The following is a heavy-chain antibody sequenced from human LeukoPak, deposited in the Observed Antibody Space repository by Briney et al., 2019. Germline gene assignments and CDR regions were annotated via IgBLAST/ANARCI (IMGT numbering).Heavy chain of an antibody. CDR2: INPTSVGT. Sequence: GAAVKVSCKASGYTFTYSYIDWVRQAPGQGLDWMGWINPTSVGTHYAQNFQCRVTMTRDTSISTAYMDPSSLRSDDTAVYYCARDSYNGSYFDPWGQGTLVTVSS. D-gene: IGHD1-26*01. CDR3: ARDSYNGSYFDP. V-gene: IGHV1-2*02. J-gene: IGHJ5*02. CDR1: GYTFTYSY.